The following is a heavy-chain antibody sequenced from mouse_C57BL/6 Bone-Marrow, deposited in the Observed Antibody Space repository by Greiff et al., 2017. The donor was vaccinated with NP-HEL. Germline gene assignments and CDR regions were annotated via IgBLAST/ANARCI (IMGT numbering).Heavy chain of an antibody. D-gene: IGHD2-5*01. Sequence: EVNVVESGGDLVKPGGSLKLSCAASGFTFSSYGMSWVRQTPDKRLEWVATISSGGSYTYYPDSVKGRFTISRDNAKNTLYLQMSSLKSEDIAMYYCARHYYSNYFDYWGQGTTLTVSS. V-gene: IGHV5-6*01. CDR2: ISSGGSYT. CDR1: GFTFSSYG. CDR3: ARHYYSNYFDY. J-gene: IGHJ2*01.